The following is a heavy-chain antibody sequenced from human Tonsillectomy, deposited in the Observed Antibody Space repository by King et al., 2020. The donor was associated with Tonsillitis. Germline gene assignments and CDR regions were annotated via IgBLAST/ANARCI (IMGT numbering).Heavy chain of an antibody. D-gene: IGHD3-22*01. J-gene: IGHJ3*02. V-gene: IGHV1-2*02. CDR1: GYSFTDYY. Sequence: QLVQSWAEVKNPGASVKVSCKASGYSFTDYYIHWVRQAPGQGLEWMGWINPNTGGTNSAQKFQGRVTMTRDMSITTAYMELRRLRSDDTAVYYCASDIDPYYYGSSGYDEAFDIWGQGTMVTVSS. CDR2: INPNTGGT. CDR3: ASDIDPYYYGSSGYDEAFDI.